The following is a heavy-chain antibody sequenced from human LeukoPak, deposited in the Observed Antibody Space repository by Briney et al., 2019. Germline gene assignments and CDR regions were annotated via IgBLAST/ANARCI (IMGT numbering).Heavy chain of an antibody. CDR1: GYTFTSYG. CDR2: ISAYNGNT. D-gene: IGHD6-13*01. Sequence: GASVKVSCKASGYTFTSYGISWVRQAPGQGLEWMGWISAYNGNTNYAQKFQGRVTITTDESTSTAYMELSSLRSEDTAVYYCARDRGERGSSWSLPAHGFDIWGQGTMVTVSS. J-gene: IGHJ3*02. V-gene: IGHV1-18*01. CDR3: ARDRGERGSSWSLPAHGFDI.